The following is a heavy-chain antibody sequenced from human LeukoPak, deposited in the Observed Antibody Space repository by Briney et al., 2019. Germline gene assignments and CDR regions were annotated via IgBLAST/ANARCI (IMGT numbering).Heavy chain of an antibody. D-gene: IGHD3-3*01. J-gene: IGHJ4*02. V-gene: IGHV4-38-2*01. Sequence: PSETLSLTCAVSGYSISSGYYWGWIRQPPGEGLEWMGSIYQRGSTYYNRSLKSRVTTSVDTSKNQFSLKLNTVTAADTGVYYCARTDFWSGYYFSVWGEGTLVSVSS. CDR1: GYSISSGYY. CDR3: ARTDFWSGYYFSV. CDR2: IYQRGST.